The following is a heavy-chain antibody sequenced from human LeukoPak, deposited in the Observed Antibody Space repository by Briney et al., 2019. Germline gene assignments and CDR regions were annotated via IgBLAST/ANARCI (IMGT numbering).Heavy chain of an antibody. CDR3: ARVRYSRFDP. D-gene: IGHD2-21*01. Sequence: SETLSLTCAVYGGSFSGYYWSWIRQPPGKGLEWIGYIYYSGSTYYNPSLKSRVTISVDTSKNQFSLKLSSVTAADTAVYYCARVRYSRFDPWGQGTLVTVSS. J-gene: IGHJ5*02. CDR1: GGSFSGYY. V-gene: IGHV4-34*09. CDR2: IYYSGST.